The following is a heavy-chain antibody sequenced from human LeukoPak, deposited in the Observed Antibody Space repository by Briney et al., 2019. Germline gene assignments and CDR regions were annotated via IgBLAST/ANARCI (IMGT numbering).Heavy chain of an antibody. CDR2: IYSIGTN. Sequence: SETLSLTCTVSAGSISSRNHYWGWIRQPPGKGLEWIGSIYSIGTNYYNPSLKSRVTISVDTSKNQLSLKLSSVTAADTALYYCARQVGATTLIDSWGQGTLVTVSS. D-gene: IGHD1-26*01. CDR1: AGSISSRNHY. V-gene: IGHV4-39*01. J-gene: IGHJ4*02. CDR3: ARQVGATTLIDS.